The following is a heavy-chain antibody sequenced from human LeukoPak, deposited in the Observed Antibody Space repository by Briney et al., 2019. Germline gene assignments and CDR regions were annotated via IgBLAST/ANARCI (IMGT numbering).Heavy chain of an antibody. V-gene: IGHV1-24*01. D-gene: IGHD3-9*01. CDR2: FDPEDGET. CDR3: ARGLNGVLRYFDWSHYFDY. J-gene: IGHJ4*02. Sequence: GASVKVSCKVSGYTLTELSMHWVRQAPGKGLEWMGGFDPEDGETIYAQKFQGRVTMTRNTSISTAYMELSSLRSEDTAVYYCARGLNGVLRYFDWSHYFDYWGQGTLVTVSS. CDR1: GYTLTELS.